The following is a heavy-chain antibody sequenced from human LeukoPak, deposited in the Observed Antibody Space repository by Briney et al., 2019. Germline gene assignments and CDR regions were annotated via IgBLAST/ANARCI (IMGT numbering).Heavy chain of an antibody. CDR1: GGSISSSSYY. D-gene: IGHD3-22*01. CDR2: IYYSGST. CDR3: ARQQRITMIVVVLNWFDP. Sequence: PSETLSLTCTVSGGSISSSSYYWGWTRQPPGKGLEWIGSIYYSGSTYYNPSLKSRVTISVDTSKNQFSLKLSSVTAADTAVYYCARQQRITMIVVVLNWFDPWGQGTLVTVSS. J-gene: IGHJ5*02. V-gene: IGHV4-39*01.